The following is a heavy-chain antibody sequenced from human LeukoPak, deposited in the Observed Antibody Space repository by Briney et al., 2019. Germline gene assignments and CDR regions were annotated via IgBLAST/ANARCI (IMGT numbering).Heavy chain of an antibody. D-gene: IGHD3-10*01. Sequence: ASVKVSCKASGYTFTGYYMHWVRQAPGQGLEWMGWINPNSGGTNYAQKFQGRDTMTRDTSISTAYMELSRLRSDDTAVYYCARDQRGSGGLDYWGQGTLVTVSS. V-gene: IGHV1-2*02. CDR1: GYTFTGYY. CDR3: ARDQRGSGGLDY. J-gene: IGHJ4*02. CDR2: INPNSGGT.